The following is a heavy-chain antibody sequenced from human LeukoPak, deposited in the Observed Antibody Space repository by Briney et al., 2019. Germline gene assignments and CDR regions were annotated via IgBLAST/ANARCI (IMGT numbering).Heavy chain of an antibody. D-gene: IGHD6-19*01. Sequence: GGSPRLSCAASGFTFSNAWMSWVRQAPGKGLEWVGRIKRKTDGGTTDYAAPVKGRFTISRDDSENTLFLQMNSLKTEDTAVYFCTTERYSSAWYGGFDYWGQGTLVTVSS. CDR1: GFTFSNAW. CDR2: IKRKTDGGTT. V-gene: IGHV3-15*01. CDR3: TTERYSSAWYGGFDY. J-gene: IGHJ4*02.